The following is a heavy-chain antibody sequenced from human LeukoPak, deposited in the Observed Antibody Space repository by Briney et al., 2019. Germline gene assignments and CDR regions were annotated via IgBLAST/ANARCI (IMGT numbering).Heavy chain of an antibody. CDR1: GYTFTSYG. J-gene: IGHJ4*02. Sequence: ASVKVSCKAFGYTFTSYGISWVRQAPGQGLEWMGWISAYNGNTNYAQKLQGRVTMTTDTSTSTAYMELRSLRSDDTAVYYCARGWGYCSSTSCLGDYWGQGTLVTVSS. CDR3: ARGWGYCSSTSCLGDY. V-gene: IGHV1-18*01. CDR2: ISAYNGNT. D-gene: IGHD2-2*01.